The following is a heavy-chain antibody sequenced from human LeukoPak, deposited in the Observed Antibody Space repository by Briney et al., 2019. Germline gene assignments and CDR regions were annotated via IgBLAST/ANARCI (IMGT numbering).Heavy chain of an antibody. CDR2: ISSSSSYI. CDR3: ARAQYCYGSRHGMDV. J-gene: IGHJ6*02. D-gene: IGHD3-10*01. Sequence: GGSLRLSCAASGFTFSSYSMNWVRQAPGKGLEWVSSISSSSSYIYYADSVKGRFTISRDNAKNSLYLQMNSLRAEDTAVYYCARAQYCYGSRHGMDVWGQGTTVTVSS. V-gene: IGHV3-21*01. CDR1: GFTFSSYS.